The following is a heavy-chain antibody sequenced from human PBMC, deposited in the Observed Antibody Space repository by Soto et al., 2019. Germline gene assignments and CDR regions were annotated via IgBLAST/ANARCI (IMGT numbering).Heavy chain of an antibody. CDR1: GFTVSSNY. Sequence: EVQVVESGGGLVQPGGSLRLSCAASGFTVSSNYMSWVRQAPGKGLEWVSVIYSGGSTNYADSVKGRFTISRDNSKNTLYLQMNSLRAEDTAVYYCARGYYGSGPLDYWGQGTLVTVSS. V-gene: IGHV3-66*01. D-gene: IGHD3-10*01. CDR3: ARGYYGSGPLDY. J-gene: IGHJ4*02. CDR2: IYSGGST.